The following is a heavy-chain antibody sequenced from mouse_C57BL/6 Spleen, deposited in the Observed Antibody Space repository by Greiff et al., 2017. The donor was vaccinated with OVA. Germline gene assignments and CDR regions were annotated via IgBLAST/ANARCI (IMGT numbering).Heavy chain of an antibody. CDR1: GYTFTSYW. CDR2: IDPSDSET. D-gene: IGHD1-1*01. V-gene: IGHV1-52*01. Sequence: VQLQQPGAELVRPGSSVKLSCKASGYTFTSYWMHWVKQRPIQGLEWIGNIDPSDSETHYNQKFKDKTTLTVAKSSSTAYMQLSSLTSEDSAVYYCARSVLGAMDYGGQGTSVTVSS. J-gene: IGHJ4*01. CDR3: ARSVLGAMDY.